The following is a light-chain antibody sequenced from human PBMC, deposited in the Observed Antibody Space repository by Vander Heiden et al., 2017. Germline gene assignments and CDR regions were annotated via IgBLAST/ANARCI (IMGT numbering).Light chain of an antibody. J-gene: IGKJ3*01. CDR3: QQTHGSPFT. Sequence: DIQITQSPYSLSASVGDRVTITCRTSQNINNYLNWYQYKPGRAPKLLIYGSSTLQSGVPSRFSGIGSGTAFALTISSLQPEDFGTFYCQQTHGSPFTFGPGTTVDL. V-gene: IGKV1-39*01. CDR2: GSS. CDR1: QNINNY.